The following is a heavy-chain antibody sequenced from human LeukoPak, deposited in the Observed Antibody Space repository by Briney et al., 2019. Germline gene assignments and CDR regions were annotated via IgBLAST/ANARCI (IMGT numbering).Heavy chain of an antibody. CDR2: IYHSGTT. CDR1: GYSISSGYY. V-gene: IGHV4-38-2*02. J-gene: IGHJ5*02. CDR3: ARTYNWFDP. Sequence: PSETLSLTCTVSGYSISSGYYWGWIRQSPGKGLEWIGSIYHSGTTYYNPSLKNRVIMSVDTSKNQFSLKLSSVTAADTAVYYCARTYNWFDPWGQGTLVTVSS.